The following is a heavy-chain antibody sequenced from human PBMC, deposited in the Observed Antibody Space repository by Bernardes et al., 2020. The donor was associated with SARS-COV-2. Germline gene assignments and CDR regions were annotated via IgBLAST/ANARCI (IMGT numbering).Heavy chain of an antibody. D-gene: IGHD1-1*01. V-gene: IGHV4-39*01. J-gene: IGHJ3*02. CDR1: GGFGGGVSYY. CDR3: ARQNFNLYDWKQIHYFDT. Sequence: SETLSLTCAVSGGFGGGVSYYWGWIRQPPGKSLEWVGSVLNSGSAHYNPSLKSRATIFADTSKNQLSLNLRSVTAADTAVYYCARQNFNLYDWKQIHYFDTWGQGTMVTVSS. CDR2: VLNSGSA.